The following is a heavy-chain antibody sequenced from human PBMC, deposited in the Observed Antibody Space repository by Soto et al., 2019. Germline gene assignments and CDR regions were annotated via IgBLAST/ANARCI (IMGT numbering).Heavy chain of an antibody. CDR1: GFTFSSYA. Sequence: QVQLVESGGGVVQPGRSLRLSCAASGFTFSSYAMHWVRQAPGKGLEWVAVISYDGSNKYYADSVKGRFTISRDNSKNTLYLHMNSLRAEDTAVYYCARDRAYYDSSGNHYYYYGMDVWGQGTTVTVSS. CDR3: ARDRAYYDSSGNHYYYYGMDV. D-gene: IGHD3-22*01. J-gene: IGHJ6*02. CDR2: ISYDGSNK. V-gene: IGHV3-30-3*01.